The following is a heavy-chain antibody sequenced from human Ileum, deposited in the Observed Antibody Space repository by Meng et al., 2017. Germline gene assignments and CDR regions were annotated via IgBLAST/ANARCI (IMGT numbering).Heavy chain of an antibody. J-gene: IGHJ4*02. V-gene: IGHV3-7*01. CDR1: GFTFSNDW. CDR3: ARLEYSGYDRTFDH. D-gene: IGHD5-12*01. Sequence: LLVLGGGLGRLWRFLGRPCRASGFTFSNDWMSWVRQAPGRGLEWVANIRQDGSEKYYVDSVKGRFTVSRDNAKNSLYLQLSSLRAEDTAVYYCARLEYSGYDRTFDHRGQGSLVTVSS. CDR2: IRQDGSEK.